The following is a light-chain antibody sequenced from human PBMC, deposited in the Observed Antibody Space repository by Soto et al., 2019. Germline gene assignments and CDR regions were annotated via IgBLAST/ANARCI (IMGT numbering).Light chain of an antibody. Sequence: QSALTQPASVSGSPGQSITISCTGTSRDVGGYNYVSWYQQHPGKAPKLMIYEVSNRPSRVSNRFSGSKSGNTASLTISGLQAEDEADYYCSSYANSGTPWVFGGGTKLTVL. CDR1: SRDVGGYNY. CDR3: SSYANSGTPWV. CDR2: EVS. J-gene: IGLJ3*02. V-gene: IGLV2-14*01.